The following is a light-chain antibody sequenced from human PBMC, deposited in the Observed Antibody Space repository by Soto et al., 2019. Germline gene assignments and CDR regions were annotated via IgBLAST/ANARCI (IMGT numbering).Light chain of an antibody. CDR3: SSYTSSSTLYV. CDR1: SSDVGGYNY. CDR2: DVS. Sequence: QSPLTPPASVSGSSGQAITTSCTGTSSDVGGYNYVSWYQQHPGKAPKLMIYDVSNRPSGVSNRFSGSKSGNTASLTISGLQAEDEADDYCSSYTSSSTLYVFGTGTKVTVL. J-gene: IGLJ1*01. V-gene: IGLV2-14*01.